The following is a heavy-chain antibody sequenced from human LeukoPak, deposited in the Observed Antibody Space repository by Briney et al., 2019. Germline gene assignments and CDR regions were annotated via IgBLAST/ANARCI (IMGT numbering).Heavy chain of an antibody. D-gene: IGHD5-18*01. CDR1: GVSISTYH. CDR2: IHSSGST. V-gene: IGHV4-4*07. CDR3: ARDGLYSNGYSYFDF. J-gene: IGHJ4*02. Sequence: PSETLSLTCTVSGVSISTYHWSWLRQPAGKGLEWIGRIHSSGSTNYDPSLKSRVTMSIDTSKNQFSLQVTSVTAADTAVYYCARDGLYSNGYSYFDFWGQGTLVTVSS.